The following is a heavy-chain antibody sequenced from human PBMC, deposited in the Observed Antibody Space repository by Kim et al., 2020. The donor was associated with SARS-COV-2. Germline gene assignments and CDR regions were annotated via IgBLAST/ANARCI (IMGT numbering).Heavy chain of an antibody. CDR3: VRVAVGASSWYYFDS. CDR1: GINFSYYY. D-gene: IGHD6-13*01. V-gene: IGHV3-11*05. CDR2: ISSSGTYT. Sequence: GGSLRLSCAASGINFSYYYMSWIRQAPGKGLEWVSYISSSGTYTKYADSLKGRFTISRDNAENSLYMEMNSLRAEDTAVYYCVRVAVGASSWYYFDSWGQRTLVTVAS. J-gene: IGHJ4*02.